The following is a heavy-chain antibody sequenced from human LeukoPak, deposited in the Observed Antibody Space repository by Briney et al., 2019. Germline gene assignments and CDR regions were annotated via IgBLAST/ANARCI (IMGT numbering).Heavy chain of an antibody. J-gene: IGHJ4*02. CDR1: GFTFSSYS. Sequence: GGSLRLSCAASGFTFSSYSMNWVRQAPGKGLEWVSSISSSSSYIYYADSVKGRFTISRDNAKNSLYLQMNSLRAEDTDVYYCARDRPSLDYSFDYWGQGTLVTVSS. CDR3: ARDRPSLDYSFDY. D-gene: IGHD4-11*01. CDR2: ISSSSSYI. V-gene: IGHV3-21*01.